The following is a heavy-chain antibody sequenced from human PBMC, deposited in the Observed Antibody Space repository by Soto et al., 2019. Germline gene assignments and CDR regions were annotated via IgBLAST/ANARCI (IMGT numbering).Heavy chain of an antibody. J-gene: IGHJ6*02. CDR1: GGTFSSYA. D-gene: IGHD3-22*01. CDR2: IIPIFGTA. V-gene: IGHV1-69*13. Sequence: AASVKVSCKASGGTFSSYAISWVRQAPGQGLEWMGGIIPIFGTANYAQKFQGRVTITADESTSTAYMELSSLRSEDTAVYYCARAPYYYDSSGYPLYYYYGMDVWGQGTTVPVSS. CDR3: ARAPYYYDSSGYPLYYYYGMDV.